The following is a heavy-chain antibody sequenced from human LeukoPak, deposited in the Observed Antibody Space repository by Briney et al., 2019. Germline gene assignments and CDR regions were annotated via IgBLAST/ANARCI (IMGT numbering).Heavy chain of an antibody. CDR2: TYYSGST. CDR1: GGSISSSSYY. CDR3: ARLTAMVDY. V-gene: IGHV4-39*07. J-gene: IGHJ4*02. Sequence: SETLSLTCTVSGGSISSSSYYWDGIRQPPGKGLEWIGSTYYSGSTYYNPSLKSRVTISVDTSKNQFSLKLSSVTAADTAVYYCARLTAMVDYWGQGTLVTVSS. D-gene: IGHD5-18*01.